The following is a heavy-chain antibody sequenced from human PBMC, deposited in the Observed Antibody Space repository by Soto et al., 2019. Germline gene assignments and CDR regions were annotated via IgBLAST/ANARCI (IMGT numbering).Heavy chain of an antibody. CDR1: GGSISSGDYY. CDR3: ARATIVLVPAAMVSHWFDP. J-gene: IGHJ5*02. D-gene: IGHD2-2*01. CDR2: IYYSGST. Sequence: QVQLQESGPGLVKPSQTLSLTCTVSGGSISSGDYYWSWIRQPPGKGLEWIGYIYYSGSTYYNPSLKSRVTISVDTSKNQFSLKLSSVPAADTAMYYCARATIVLVPAAMVSHWFDPWGQGTLVTVSS. V-gene: IGHV4-30-4*01.